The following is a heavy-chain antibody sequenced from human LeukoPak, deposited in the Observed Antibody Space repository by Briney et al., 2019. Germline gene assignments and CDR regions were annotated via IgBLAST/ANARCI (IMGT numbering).Heavy chain of an antibody. J-gene: IGHJ5*02. CDR3: ARNGVYYDLDDWFDP. V-gene: IGHV1-2*02. CDR2: INPNSGST. Sequence: GASVKVSCKASGYTFTGYYMHWVRQAPGQGLEWMGWINPNSGSTNYAQKFQGRVTMTRDTSISTAYMELSRLRSDDTAVYYCARNGVYYDLDDWFDPWGQGTLVTVSS. D-gene: IGHD3-3*01. CDR1: GYTFTGYY.